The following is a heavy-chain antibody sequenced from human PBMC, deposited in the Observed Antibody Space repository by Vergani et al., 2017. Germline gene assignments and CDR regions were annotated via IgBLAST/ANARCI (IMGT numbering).Heavy chain of an antibody. Sequence: QVQLVESGGGVVQPGRSLRLSCAASGFTFSSYGMHWVRQAPGKGLEWVAVISYDGSNKYYADSVKGRFTTSRDKSKNMRYLQMNSLRAEDTAVDYCSKDRGAVAEPYYYYGMDVWGQGTTVTVSS. J-gene: IGHJ6*02. CDR1: GFTFSSYG. D-gene: IGHD6-19*01. CDR3: SKDRGAVAEPYYYYGMDV. V-gene: IGHV3-30*18. CDR2: ISYDGSNK.